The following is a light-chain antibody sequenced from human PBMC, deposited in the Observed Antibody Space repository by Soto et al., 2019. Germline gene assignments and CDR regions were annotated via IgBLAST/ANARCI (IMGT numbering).Light chain of an antibody. J-gene: IGLJ3*02. CDR1: SSNIGAGYD. Sequence: QSVLTQPPSVSGAPGQRVTISCTGSSSNIGAGYDVHWYQQLPGTAPKLLIYNNDTRPSGVPGRFSGSKSGTSASLAITGLQAEDEADYYCQSYDVSLTASVFGGGTKLTVL. CDR2: NND. V-gene: IGLV1-40*01. CDR3: QSYDVSLTASV.